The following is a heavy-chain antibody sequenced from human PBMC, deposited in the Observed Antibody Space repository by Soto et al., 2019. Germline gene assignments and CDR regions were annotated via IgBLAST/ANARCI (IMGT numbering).Heavy chain of an antibody. D-gene: IGHD2-15*01. CDR3: AKDGLVSCTGGTCYGSDY. J-gene: IGHJ4*02. CDR1: GFTFSSYV. CDR2: ISGSGASI. Sequence: EVQLLESGGNLVQPGGSLRLSCAASGFTFSSYVMSWVRQAPGKGLEWVSTISGSGASIYDADSVKGRFTISRDNSKNTVYLQMNSLSAEDTAVYYCAKDGLVSCTGGTCYGSDYWGQGTLVTVSS. V-gene: IGHV3-23*01.